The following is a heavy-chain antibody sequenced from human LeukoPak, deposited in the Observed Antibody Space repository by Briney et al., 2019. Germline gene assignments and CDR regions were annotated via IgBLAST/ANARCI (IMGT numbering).Heavy chain of an antibody. CDR1: GYTFSRYN. J-gene: IGHJ4*02. D-gene: IGHD3-3*01. V-gene: IGHV1-8*03. Sequence: ASVKISCKTSGYTFSRYNMNWVRQAPGQGLEWMGWMNPNSGNTGYAQKFQGRVTITRNTSISTAYMELSSLRSEDTAVYYCARAKFTIFAFVHWGQGTLVTVSS. CDR2: MNPNSGNT. CDR3: ARAKFTIFAFVH.